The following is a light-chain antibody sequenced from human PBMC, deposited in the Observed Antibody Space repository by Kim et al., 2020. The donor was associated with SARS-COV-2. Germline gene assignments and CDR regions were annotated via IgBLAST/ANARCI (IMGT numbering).Light chain of an antibody. Sequence: GQKVTSSCSGSSSNNGNNYVSWYQQRPGTAPKLLIYDNNKRPSGIPDRFSGSKSGTSATLGITGLQTGDEADYYCGTWDSSLSAVVFGGGTQLTVL. V-gene: IGLV1-51*01. CDR3: GTWDSSLSAVV. J-gene: IGLJ2*01. CDR1: SSNNGNNY. CDR2: DNN.